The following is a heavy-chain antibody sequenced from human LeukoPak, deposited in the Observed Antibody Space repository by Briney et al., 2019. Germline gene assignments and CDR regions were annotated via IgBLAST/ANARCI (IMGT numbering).Heavy chain of an antibody. CDR1: GGSISSSSYY. J-gene: IGHJ4*02. D-gene: IGHD4-17*01. V-gene: IGHV4-39*07. CDR3: ASYYGDYSLLDY. CDR2: IYYSGST. Sequence: SDTLSLTCTVSGGSISSSSYYCGWIRQPPGKGLEWIGSIYYSGSTYYNPSLKSRVTISVDTSKNQFSLKLSSVTAADTAVYYCASYYGDYSLLDYWGQGTLVTVSS.